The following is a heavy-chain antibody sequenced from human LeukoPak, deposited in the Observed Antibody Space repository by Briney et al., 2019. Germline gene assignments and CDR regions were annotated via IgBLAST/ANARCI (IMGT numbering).Heavy chain of an antibody. CDR3: ARGPHLGDIVVVPAAIDFDY. CDR1: GGSFSGYY. CDR2: INHSGST. J-gene: IGHJ4*02. V-gene: IGHV4-34*01. D-gene: IGHD2-2*01. Sequence: KPSETLSLTCAVYGGSFSGYYWSWIRQPPGKGLEWIGEINHSGSTNYNPSLKSRVTISVDTSKNQFSLKLSSVTAADTAEYYCARGPHLGDIVVVPAAIDFDYWGQGTLVTVSS.